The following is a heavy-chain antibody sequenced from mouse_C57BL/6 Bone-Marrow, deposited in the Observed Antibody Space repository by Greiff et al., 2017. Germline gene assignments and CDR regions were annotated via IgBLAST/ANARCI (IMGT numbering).Heavy chain of an antibody. Sequence: EVQLQESGGDLVKPGGSLKLSCAASGFTFSSYGMSWVRQTPDKRLEWVATISSGGSYTYYPDSVKGRVTISRDNAKNTLYLQMSNLKAEDTAMYYCARHRGSSFDYWGQGTTLTVSS. CDR2: ISSGGSYT. CDR3: ARHRGSSFDY. D-gene: IGHD1-1*01. J-gene: IGHJ2*01. V-gene: IGHV5-6*01. CDR1: GFTFSSYG.